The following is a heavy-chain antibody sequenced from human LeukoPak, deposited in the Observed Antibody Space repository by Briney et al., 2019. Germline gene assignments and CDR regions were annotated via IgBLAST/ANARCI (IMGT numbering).Heavy chain of an antibody. CDR2: IIPIFGTA. Sequence: GSSVKVSCKASGGTFSSYAISWVRQAPGQGLEWMGGIIPIFGTANYAQKFQGRATITADKSTSTAYMELSSLRSEDTAVYYCARESDVDTAMFVYYFDYWGQGTLVTVSS. CDR1: GGTFSSYA. J-gene: IGHJ4*02. V-gene: IGHV1-69*06. CDR3: ARESDVDTAMFVYYFDY. D-gene: IGHD5-18*01.